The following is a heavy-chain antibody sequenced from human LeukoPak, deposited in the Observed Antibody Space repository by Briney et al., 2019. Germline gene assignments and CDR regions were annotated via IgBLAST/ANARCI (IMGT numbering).Heavy chain of an antibody. CDR1: GFTFSSYE. CDR2: ISSSGSTI. D-gene: IGHD6-13*01. CDR3: ARDRIEQQRTLGRSSNYYYYYYMDA. Sequence: GGSLRLSCAASGFTFSSYEMNWVRQAPGKGLEWVSYISSSGSTIYYADSVKGRFTISRDNAKNSLYLQMNSLRAEDTAVYYCARDRIEQQRTLGRSSNYYYYYYMDAWGKGTTVTVSS. J-gene: IGHJ6*03. V-gene: IGHV3-48*03.